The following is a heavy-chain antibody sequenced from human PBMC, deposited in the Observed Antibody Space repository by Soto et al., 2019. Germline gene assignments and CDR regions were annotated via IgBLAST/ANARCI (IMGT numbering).Heavy chain of an antibody. V-gene: IGHV1-69*06. Sequence: QVQLVQSGAEVKKPGSSVKVSCKASGGTFSSYAISWVRQAPGQGLEWMGGIIPIFGTANYAQKFQGRVTITADKSPSTAYVELSSLRSEDTAVYYCARVQDCGGDCYRDYWGQGTLVTVSS. CDR1: GGTFSSYA. CDR3: ARVQDCGGDCYRDY. D-gene: IGHD2-21*02. J-gene: IGHJ4*02. CDR2: IIPIFGTA.